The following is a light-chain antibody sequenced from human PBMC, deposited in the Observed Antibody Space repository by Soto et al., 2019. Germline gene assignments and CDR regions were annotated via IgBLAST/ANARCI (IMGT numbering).Light chain of an antibody. CDR2: GAS. Sequence: DRQIARSPSTLAVSGGHIFTITCRTSQSISSSFLNWYQKTPGTAPNLLIHGASNLETGVPSRFSGSGSGTDFTLTISSLQPEDVATYHCLQDRNPPLTLGGGTKVDIK. V-gene: IGKV1-33*01. J-gene: IGKJ4*01. CDR1: QSISSSF. CDR3: LQDRNPPLT.